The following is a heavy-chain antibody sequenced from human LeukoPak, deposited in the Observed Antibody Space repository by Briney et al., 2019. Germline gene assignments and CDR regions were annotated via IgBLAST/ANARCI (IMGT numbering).Heavy chain of an antibody. J-gene: IGHJ4*02. CDR1: GGSISSYY. CDR2: IYYSGST. V-gene: IGHV4-59*08. CDR3: ASPGRDGYNSGFDY. Sequence: PSETLSLTCTVSGGSISSYYWSWIRQPPGKGLEWIGYIYYSGSTNYNPSLKSRVTISVDTSKNQFSLKLSSVTAADTAVYYCASPGRDGYNSGFDYWGQGTLVTVSS. D-gene: IGHD5-24*01.